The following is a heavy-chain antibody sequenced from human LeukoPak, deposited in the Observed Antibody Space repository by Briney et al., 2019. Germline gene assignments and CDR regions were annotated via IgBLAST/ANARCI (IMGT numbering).Heavy chain of an antibody. J-gene: IGHJ3*02. CDR3: AKDPDYDFWSGYLDAFDI. Sequence: PGRSLRLSCAASGFTFSSYAMHWVRQAPGKGLEWVSVIYSGGSTYYADSVKGRFTISRDNSKNTLYLQMNSLRAEDTAVYYCAKDPDYDFWSGYLDAFDIWGQGTMVTVSS. CDR1: GFTFSSYA. D-gene: IGHD3-3*01. CDR2: IYSGGST. V-gene: IGHV3-23*03.